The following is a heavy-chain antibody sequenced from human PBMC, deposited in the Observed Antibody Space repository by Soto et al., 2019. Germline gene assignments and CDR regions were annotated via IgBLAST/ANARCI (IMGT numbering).Heavy chain of an antibody. Sequence: PSETLSLTCTVSGGSISSGSHYWGWIRQPPGKGLEWIGSIYYSGSTYYNPSLKSRVTISVDTSKNQFSLTVSSVTAADTAVYFCASHTGCSSTSCYNWFDPWGQGILVTVSS. CDR2: IYYSGST. CDR3: ASHTGCSSTSCYNWFDP. J-gene: IGHJ5*02. D-gene: IGHD2-2*01. V-gene: IGHV4-39*01. CDR1: GGSISSGSHY.